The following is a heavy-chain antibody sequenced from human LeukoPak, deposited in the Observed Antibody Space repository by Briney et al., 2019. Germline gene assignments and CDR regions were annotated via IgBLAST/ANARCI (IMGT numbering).Heavy chain of an antibody. Sequence: TGGSLRLSCSASGFTFSNYAMTWVRQVPEKGLEWVSAVSDSGGSTYYADSVKGRFTISRDNAKNSLYLQMNSLRAEDTAVYYCAKDLGVVVPAAVQGWFDPWGQGTLVTVSS. J-gene: IGHJ5*02. V-gene: IGHV3-23*01. D-gene: IGHD2-2*02. CDR3: AKDLGVVVPAAVQGWFDP. CDR2: VSDSGGST. CDR1: GFTFSNYA.